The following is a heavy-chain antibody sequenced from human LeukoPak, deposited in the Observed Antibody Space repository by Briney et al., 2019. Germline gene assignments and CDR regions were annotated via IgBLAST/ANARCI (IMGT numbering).Heavy chain of an antibody. CDR3: AKASSSGPIYFDY. D-gene: IGHD6-6*01. CDR2: ISWNSGSI. Sequence: PGRSLRLSCAASGFTLDDYAMHWVRHAPGKGMEWVSGISWNSGSIGHADSVKGRFTISRDNPNNSLYLQMNSLRAEDTALYYCAKASSSGPIYFDYWGQGTLVTVSS. J-gene: IGHJ4*02. V-gene: IGHV3-9*01. CDR1: GFTLDDYA.